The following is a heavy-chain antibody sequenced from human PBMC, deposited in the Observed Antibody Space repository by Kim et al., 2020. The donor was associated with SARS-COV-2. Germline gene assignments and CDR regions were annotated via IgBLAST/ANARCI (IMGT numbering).Heavy chain of an antibody. CDR2: IIPIFGTA. V-gene: IGHV1-69*13. J-gene: IGHJ5*02. CDR3: ARDPRFYYGSGSYSWFDP. CDR1: GGTFSSYA. D-gene: IGHD3-10*01. Sequence: SVKVSCKASGGTFSSYAISWVRQAPGQGLEWMGGIIPIFGTANYAQKFQGRVTITADESTSTAYMELSSLRSEDTAVYYCARDPRFYYGSGSYSWFDPWGQGTLVTVSS.